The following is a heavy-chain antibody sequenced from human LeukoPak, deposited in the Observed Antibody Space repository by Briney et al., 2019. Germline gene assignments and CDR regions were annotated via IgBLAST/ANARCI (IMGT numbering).Heavy chain of an antibody. V-gene: IGHV1-18*01. CDR1: GYTFTSYG. CDR3: ASPSHCSSTSCLEFDY. J-gene: IGHJ4*02. CDR2: ISAYNGNT. D-gene: IGHD2-2*01. Sequence: ASVTVSCKASGYTFTSYGISWVRQAPGQGLEWMGWISAYNGNTNYAQKLQGRVTMTTDTSTSTAYMELRSLRSDDTAVYYCASPSHCSSTSCLEFDYWGQGTRVTVSA.